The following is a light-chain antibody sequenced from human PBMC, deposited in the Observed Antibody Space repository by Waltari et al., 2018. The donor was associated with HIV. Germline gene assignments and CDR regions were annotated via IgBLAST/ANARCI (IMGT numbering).Light chain of an antibody. CDR3: SSYARNSPWL. CDR1: ASAFGDYNY. J-gene: IGLJ2*01. CDR2: DVT. V-gene: IGLV2-14*03. Sequence: QSVLTQPASVSGAPGHSFTISCTGSASAFGDYNYVSWYQQLPGKAPKLVIYDVTQRPSGISHRFSGSRSGTTASLTISGLQAEDEADYYCSSYARNSPWLFGGGTKLTVL.